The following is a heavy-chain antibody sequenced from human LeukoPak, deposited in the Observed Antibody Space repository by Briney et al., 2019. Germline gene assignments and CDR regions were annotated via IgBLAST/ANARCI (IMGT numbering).Heavy chain of an antibody. CDR2: ISWNSGSI. J-gene: IGHJ4*02. CDR1: GFSFHSYW. D-gene: IGHD6-13*01. Sequence: GGSLRLSCAASGFSFHSYWMSWVRQAPGRGLEWVSGISWNSGSIGYADSVKGRFTISRDNAKNSLYLQMNSLRAEDTALYYCAKDMQLWQQLVPTNLFDYWGQGTLVTVSS. CDR3: AKDMQLWQQLVPTNLFDY. V-gene: IGHV3-9*01.